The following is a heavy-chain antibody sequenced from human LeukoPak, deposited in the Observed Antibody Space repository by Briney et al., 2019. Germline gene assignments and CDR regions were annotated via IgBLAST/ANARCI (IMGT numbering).Heavy chain of an antibody. CDR3: ASGGYYYMDV. CDR2: INHSGST. J-gene: IGHJ6*03. CDR1: GGSFSGYY. V-gene: IGHV4-34*01. Sequence: SETLSLTCAVYGGSFSGYYWSWIRQPPGKGLEWIGEINHSGSTNYNPSLKSRVTISVDTSKNQFSLKLSSVTAADTAVYYCASGGYYYMDVWGKGTTVTVSS.